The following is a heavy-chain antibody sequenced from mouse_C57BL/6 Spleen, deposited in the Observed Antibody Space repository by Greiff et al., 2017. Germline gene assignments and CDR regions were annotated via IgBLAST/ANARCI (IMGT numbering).Heavy chain of an antibody. V-gene: IGHV5-6*02. Sequence: DVKLVESGGDLVKPGGSLKLSCAASGFTFSSYGMSWVRQTPDTRLEWVATISSGCSYTYYPDSVKGRFTISRDNAKNTLYLQMSSLKSEDTAMYYCARHEFITTVVATPAWFAYWGQGTLVTVSA. J-gene: IGHJ3*01. CDR3: ARHEFITTVVATPAWFAY. CDR2: ISSGCSYT. D-gene: IGHD1-1*01. CDR1: GFTFSSYG.